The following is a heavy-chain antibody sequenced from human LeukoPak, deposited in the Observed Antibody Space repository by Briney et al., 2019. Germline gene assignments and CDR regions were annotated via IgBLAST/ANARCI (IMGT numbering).Heavy chain of an antibody. CDR3: AKSRSGSANWALQIFDN. CDR1: GFTFSSYW. D-gene: IGHD1-1*01. CDR2: IKQDGSEK. Sequence: GGSLRLPCAASGFTFSSYWMSWVRQAPGKGLEWVANIKQDGSEKYYVDSVKGRFTISRDNAKNSLYLQMNSLRAEDTAVYFCAKSRSGSANWALQIFDNWGQGTLVTVSS. J-gene: IGHJ4*02. V-gene: IGHV3-7*03.